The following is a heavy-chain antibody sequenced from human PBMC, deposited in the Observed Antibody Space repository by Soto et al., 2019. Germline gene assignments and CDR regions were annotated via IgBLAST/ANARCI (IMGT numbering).Heavy chain of an antibody. Sequence: QVQLVQSGAEVKKPGSSVKVSCKASGGTFSSYAISWVRQAPGQGLEWMGGIIPIFGTANYAQKFQGRVTITADESTSTAYMELSSLRSEDTAVYYCARDRFCSCGNCYSLGWFDPWGQGTLVTVSS. J-gene: IGHJ5*02. CDR3: ARDRFCSCGNCYSLGWFDP. V-gene: IGHV1-69*01. D-gene: IGHD2-15*01. CDR2: IIPIFGTA. CDR1: GGTFSSYA.